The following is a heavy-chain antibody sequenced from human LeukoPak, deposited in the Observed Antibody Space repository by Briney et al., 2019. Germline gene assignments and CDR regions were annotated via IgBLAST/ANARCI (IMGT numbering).Heavy chain of an antibody. D-gene: IGHD3-10*01. Sequence: SETLSLTCAVYGGSFSNYYWSWIRQPPGKGLEWIGEVNHSGSTNYNPSLKSRVTISVDTSKNQFSLKLSSVTAADTAVYYCARRNNTAIAMVRGVRGGLNWFDPWGQGTLVTVSS. CDR2: VNHSGST. CDR3: ARRNNTAIAMVRGVRGGLNWFDP. CDR1: GGSFSNYY. J-gene: IGHJ5*02. V-gene: IGHV4-34*01.